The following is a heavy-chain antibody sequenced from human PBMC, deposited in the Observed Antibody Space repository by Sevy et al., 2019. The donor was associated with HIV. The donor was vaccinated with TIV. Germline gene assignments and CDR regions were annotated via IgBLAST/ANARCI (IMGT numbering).Heavy chain of an antibody. V-gene: IGHV1-18*01. CDR2: ISAYNGNT. CDR1: GYTFTSYG. D-gene: IGHD2-15*01. CDR3: ARVPICSGGSCYTETWIQLWGEFDY. Sequence: ASVKVSCKASGYTFTSYGISWVRQAPGQGLEWMGWISAYNGNTNYAQKLQGRVTMTTDTSTGTAYMELRSLRSDDTAVYYCARVPICSGGSCYTETWIQLWGEFDYWGQGTLVTVSS. J-gene: IGHJ4*02.